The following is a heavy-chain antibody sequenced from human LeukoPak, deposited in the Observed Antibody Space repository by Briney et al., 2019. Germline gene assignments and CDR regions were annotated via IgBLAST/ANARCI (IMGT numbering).Heavy chain of an antibody. CDR2: ISAYNGNT. Sequence: GASVMVSCKASGYTFTSYGISWVRQAPGQGLEWMGWISAYNGNTNYAQKLQGRVTMTTDTSTSTAYMELRSLRSEDTAVYYCARVIGHYDFWSGYYTGYYYMDVWGKGTTVTVSS. D-gene: IGHD3-3*01. CDR1: GYTFTSYG. V-gene: IGHV1-18*01. CDR3: ARVIGHYDFWSGYYTGYYYMDV. J-gene: IGHJ6*03.